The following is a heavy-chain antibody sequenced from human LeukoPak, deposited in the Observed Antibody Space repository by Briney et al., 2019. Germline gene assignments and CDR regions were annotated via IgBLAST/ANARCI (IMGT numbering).Heavy chain of an antibody. J-gene: IGHJ4*02. CDR3: ARGRGYCSSTSCRRGIYDY. Sequence: ASVKVSCKASGYTFSSYGISWVRQAPGQGLEWMEWISAYNGNTKYAQKLQGRVTMTTDTSTSTTYMELRSLRSDDTAVYYCARGRGYCSSTSCRRGIYDYWGQETLVTVSS. CDR2: ISAYNGNT. D-gene: IGHD2-2*01. V-gene: IGHV1-18*01. CDR1: GYTFSSYG.